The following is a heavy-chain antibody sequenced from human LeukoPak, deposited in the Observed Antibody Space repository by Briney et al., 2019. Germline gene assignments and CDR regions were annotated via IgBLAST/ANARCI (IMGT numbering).Heavy chain of an antibody. CDR3: ARDFAEYCSGGSCYHFDI. CDR1: GFTFSTYA. V-gene: IGHV3-23*01. J-gene: IGHJ3*02. Sequence: GGSLRLSCSASGFTFSTYAMHWVRQAPGKGLEWVSGISGSGGRTFYADSVKGRFSISRDNSKNTLSLQMNSLRAEDTAVYYCARDFAEYCSGGSCYHFDIWGQGTMVTVSS. D-gene: IGHD2-15*01. CDR2: ISGSGGRT.